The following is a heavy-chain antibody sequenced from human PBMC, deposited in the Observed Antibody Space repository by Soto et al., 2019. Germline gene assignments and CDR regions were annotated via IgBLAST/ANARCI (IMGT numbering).Heavy chain of an antibody. CDR2: IYYSGST. D-gene: IGHD2-15*01. CDR3: ARGKIGYCSGGSCYSTFAY. V-gene: IGHV4-59*01. J-gene: IGHJ4*02. Sequence: PSETLSLTCTVSGGSISSYYWSWIRQPPGKGLEWIGYIYYSGSTNYNPSLKSRVTISVDTSKNQFSLKLSSVTAADTAVYYCARGKIGYCSGGSCYSTFAYWGQGTLVTVSS. CDR1: GGSISSYY.